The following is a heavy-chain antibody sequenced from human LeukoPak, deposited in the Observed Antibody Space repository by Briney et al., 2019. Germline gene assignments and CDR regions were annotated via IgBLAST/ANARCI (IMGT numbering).Heavy chain of an antibody. CDR1: GFTVGSNY. CDR3: TTVTHGYFDL. CDR2: IYSGGST. V-gene: IGHV3-66*02. D-gene: IGHD4-17*01. J-gene: IGHJ2*01. Sequence: GGSLRLSCAASGFTVGSNYMSWVRQAPGKGLEWVSVIYSGGSTYYADSVKGRFTISRDNSKNTLYLQMNSLRAEDTAVYYCTTVTHGYFDLWGRGTLVTVSS.